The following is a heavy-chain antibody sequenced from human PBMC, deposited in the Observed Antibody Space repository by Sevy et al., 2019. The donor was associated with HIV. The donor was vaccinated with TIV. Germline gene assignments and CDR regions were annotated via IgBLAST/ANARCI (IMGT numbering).Heavy chain of an antibody. D-gene: IGHD3-3*01. V-gene: IGHV3-7*01. CDR1: EFTFRRYW. J-gene: IGHJ6*02. Sequence: GKSLKISCAASEFTFRRYWMSWVRQAPGKGLEWVANIKQDGSERYDVDSVKGRFTISRDNAKKSLYLQMNSLRAEYTAVYYCARNLYDSSGFGMDVWGQGTTVTVSS. CDR3: ARNLYDSSGFGMDV. CDR2: IKQDGSER.